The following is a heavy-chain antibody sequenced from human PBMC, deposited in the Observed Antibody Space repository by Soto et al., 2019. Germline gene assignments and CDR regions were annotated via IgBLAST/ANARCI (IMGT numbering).Heavy chain of an antibody. CDR3: AGGGGGQIDY. V-gene: IGHV1-69*14. CDR1: GGTFSSYA. J-gene: IGHJ4*02. Sequence: QVQLVQSGAEVKKPGSSVKVSCKASGGTFSSYAISWVRQAPGQGLEWMGGIIPIFGTANYAQKFQGRVTITRDKTTGTAYMGLGSLRSEGPAVFFWAGGGGGQIDYWGQGTLVTVSS. CDR2: IIPIFGTA. D-gene: IGHD3-16*01.